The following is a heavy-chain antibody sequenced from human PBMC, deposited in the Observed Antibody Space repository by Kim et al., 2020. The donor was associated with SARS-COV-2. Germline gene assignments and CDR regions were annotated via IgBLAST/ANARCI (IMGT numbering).Heavy chain of an antibody. D-gene: IGHD3-10*01. J-gene: IGHJ3*02. CDR2: INHRGST. CDR3: SRETSRGDDAFDI. CDR1: GESFRNFY. Sequence: SETLSLTCAVSGESFRNFYWSWIRQPPGKGLEWIGEINHRGSTNYNPSLKSRVTISVDTSKNQFSLKLNSVTAADTAVYYCSRETSRGDDAFDIWGQGT. V-gene: IGHV4-34*01.